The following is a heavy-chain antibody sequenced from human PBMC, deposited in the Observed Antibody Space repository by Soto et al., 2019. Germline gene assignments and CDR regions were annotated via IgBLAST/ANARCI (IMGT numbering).Heavy chain of an antibody. CDR1: GFTFSSYG. J-gene: IGHJ6*02. Sequence: QVQLVESGGGVVQPGRSLRLSCAASGFTFSSYGMHWVRQAPGKGLEWVAVIWYDGSNKYYADSVKGRFTISRDNSKNTLYLQMNSLRAEDTAVYYCASDLIAARYYYYGMDVWGQGTTVTVSS. CDR3: ASDLIAARYYYYGMDV. D-gene: IGHD6-6*01. V-gene: IGHV3-33*01. CDR2: IWYDGSNK.